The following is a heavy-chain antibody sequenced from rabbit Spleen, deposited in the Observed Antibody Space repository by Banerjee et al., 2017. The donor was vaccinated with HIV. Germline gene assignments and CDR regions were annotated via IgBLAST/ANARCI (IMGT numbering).Heavy chain of an antibody. J-gene: IGHJ6*01. CDR3: ARHGGVSGYAYGDL. Sequence: EQMEESGGGLVQPGGSLTLSCKASGFDFSNYGVSWVRQAPGKGLEWIGYIEPIFGRTYYASWVNGRFTVSSHNAQNTLYLQLNSLTAADTATYFCARHGGVSGYAYGDLWGQGTLVTVS. D-gene: IGHD6-1*01. V-gene: IGHV1S47*01. CDR1: GFDFSNYG. CDR2: IEPIFGRT.